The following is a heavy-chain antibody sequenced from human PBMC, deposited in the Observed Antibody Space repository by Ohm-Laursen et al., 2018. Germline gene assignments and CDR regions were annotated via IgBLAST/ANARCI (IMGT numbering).Heavy chain of an antibody. D-gene: IGHD3-22*01. J-gene: IGHJ2*01. V-gene: IGHV4-31*01. CDR3: ARLGDSSGYNWWYFDL. CDR2: IYYSGST. Sequence: SQTLSLTCTVSGGSISSGGYYWSWIRQNPGKGLEWIGYIYYSGSTYYNPSLKSLVTISVDTSKNQFSLKLSSVTAADTAVYYCARLGDSSGYNWWYFDLWGRGTLVTVSS. CDR1: GGSISSGGYY.